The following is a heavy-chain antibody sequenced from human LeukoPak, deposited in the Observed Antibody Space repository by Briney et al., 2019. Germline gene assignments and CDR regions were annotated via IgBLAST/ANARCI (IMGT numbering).Heavy chain of an antibody. J-gene: IGHJ4*02. Sequence: GGSLRLSCTASGFTFSSYSLNWVRQAPGKGLEWVSSVSTGSNYIYYADSVKGRFTISRDNDKNSLYLQMNSLRVEDTAVYYCAKEDYFDYWGQGTLVTVSS. CDR3: AKEDYFDY. CDR2: VSTGSNYI. V-gene: IGHV3-21*01. CDR1: GFTFSSYS.